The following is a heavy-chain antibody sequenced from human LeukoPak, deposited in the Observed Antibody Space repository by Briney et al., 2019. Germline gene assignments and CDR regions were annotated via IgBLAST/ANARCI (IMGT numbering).Heavy chain of an antibody. D-gene: IGHD6-13*01. CDR3: ARGGGAAVGDAFYI. J-gene: IGHJ3*02. CDR1: RFTFSRNG. Sequence: GGSLTPSCAASRFTFSRNGMHWVRQAPGKGLEGVAVIWSDGSENYYADSVKGRFTISRDNSKNTMYLQMKSLRAEDMAVYYCARGGGAAVGDAFYIWGQGTMVTVSS. CDR2: IWSDGSEN. V-gene: IGHV3-33*01.